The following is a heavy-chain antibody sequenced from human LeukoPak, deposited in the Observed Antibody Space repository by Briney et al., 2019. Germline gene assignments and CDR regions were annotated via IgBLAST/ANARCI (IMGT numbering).Heavy chain of an antibody. Sequence: ASVKVSCKVSGYTLTELSMHWVRQAPGKGLEWMGGFDPEDGETICAQKFQGRVTMTEDTSTDTAYMELSSLRSEDTAAYYCATDFVVVPAAMPTDYWGQGTLVTVSS. CDR2: FDPEDGET. J-gene: IGHJ4*02. D-gene: IGHD2-2*01. CDR3: ATDFVVVPAAMPTDY. CDR1: GYTLTELS. V-gene: IGHV1-24*01.